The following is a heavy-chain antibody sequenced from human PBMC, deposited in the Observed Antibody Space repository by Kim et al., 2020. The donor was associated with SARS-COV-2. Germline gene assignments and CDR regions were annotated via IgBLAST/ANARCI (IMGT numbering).Heavy chain of an antibody. D-gene: IGHD6-13*01. CDR3: ARHGAAGTKGWFDP. V-gene: IGHV4-59*08. J-gene: IGHJ5*02. CDR2: IYYSGST. Sequence: SETLSLTCTVSGGSISSYYWSWIRQPPGRGLEWIGYIYYSGSTNYNPSLKSRVTISVDTSKNQFSLKLSSVTAADTAVYYCARHGAAGTKGWFDPWGQGTLVTVSS. CDR1: GGSISSYY.